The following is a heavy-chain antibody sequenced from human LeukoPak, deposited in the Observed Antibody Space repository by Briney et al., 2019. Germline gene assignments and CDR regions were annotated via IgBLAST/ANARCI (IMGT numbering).Heavy chain of an antibody. Sequence: SQTLSLTCTVSGDSIVSIMHYWSWIRQPPGKGLEWIGYIYYSGSTNYNPSLKSRVTISVDTSKNQFSLKLSSVTAADTAVYYCARDRYYYDSSGYYHDAFDIWGQGTMVTVSS. V-gene: IGHV4-61*01. CDR2: IYYSGST. J-gene: IGHJ3*02. CDR1: GDSIVSIMHY. D-gene: IGHD3-22*01. CDR3: ARDRYYYDSSGYYHDAFDI.